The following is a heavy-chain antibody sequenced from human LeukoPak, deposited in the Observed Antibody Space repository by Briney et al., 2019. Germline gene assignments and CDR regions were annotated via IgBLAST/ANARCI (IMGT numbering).Heavy chain of an antibody. Sequence: GGSLRLSCAASGFTFTNYWMSWVRQAPGKGLELVANIKQDRSEKYYVDSVKGRFTISRDNAKNSLYLQMTSLRAEDTAVYYCARGGAARPDYWGQGTLVTVSS. CDR2: IKQDRSEK. V-gene: IGHV3-7*01. J-gene: IGHJ4*02. CDR3: ARGGAARPDY. CDR1: GFTFTNYW. D-gene: IGHD6-6*01.